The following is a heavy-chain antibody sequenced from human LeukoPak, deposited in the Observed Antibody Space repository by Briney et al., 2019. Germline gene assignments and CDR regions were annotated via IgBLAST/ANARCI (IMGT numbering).Heavy chain of an antibody. CDR3: ARSAYWWELRS. J-gene: IGHJ4*02. D-gene: IGHD1-26*01. V-gene: IGHV3-53*01. CDR2: IYSGGST. Sequence: GGSLRLSCAASGFTVSSNYMSWVRQAPGKGLEWVSVIYSGGSTYYADSVKGRFTISRDNSKNTLYLQMNSLSAEETAVYYCARSAYWWELRSWGQGTLVTISS. CDR1: GFTVSSNY.